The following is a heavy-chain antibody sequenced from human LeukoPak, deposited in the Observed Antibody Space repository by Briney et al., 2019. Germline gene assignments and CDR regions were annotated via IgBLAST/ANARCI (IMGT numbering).Heavy chain of an antibody. CDR3: ARDSDRWEPTGGWFDP. CDR2: ISAYNGNT. D-gene: IGHD1-26*01. CDR1: GYTFTSYG. V-gene: IGHV1-18*01. Sequence: ASVKVSCKASGYTFTSYGISWVRQAPGQGLEWMGWISAYNGNTNYAQKLQGRVTMTTDTSTSTAYMELRSLGSDDTAVYYCARDSDRWEPTGGWFDPWGQGTLVTV. J-gene: IGHJ5*02.